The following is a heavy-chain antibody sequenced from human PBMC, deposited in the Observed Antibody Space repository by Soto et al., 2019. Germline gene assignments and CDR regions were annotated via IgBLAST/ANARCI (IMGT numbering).Heavy chain of an antibody. CDR3: ARDLSSGWYYCGMDA. Sequence: GGSRSLSCAASGFTFRSYEMNWVSQAPGKGLEWVSYISSSGSTIYYADSVKGRFTISRDSAKNSLYLQMDSLRAEDTAVYYCARDLSSGWYYCGMDAWGQGTTVTVSS. V-gene: IGHV3-48*03. J-gene: IGHJ6*02. D-gene: IGHD6-19*01. CDR1: GFTFRSYE. CDR2: ISSSGSTI.